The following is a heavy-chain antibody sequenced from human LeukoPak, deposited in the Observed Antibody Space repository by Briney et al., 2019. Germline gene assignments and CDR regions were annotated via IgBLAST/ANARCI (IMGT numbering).Heavy chain of an antibody. D-gene: IGHD5-24*01. V-gene: IGHV3-7*01. CDR3: GTGWAVDF. J-gene: IGHJ4*02. Sequence: GGSLRLSCAASGFNFGTHWMTWVRQAPGKGLECVAIIKKDGSEKYHVDSVKGRFTVSRDNAKNSLYLQMNSLRAEDTAVYYCGTGWAVDFWGQGTLVTVSS. CDR1: GFNFGTHW. CDR2: IKKDGSEK.